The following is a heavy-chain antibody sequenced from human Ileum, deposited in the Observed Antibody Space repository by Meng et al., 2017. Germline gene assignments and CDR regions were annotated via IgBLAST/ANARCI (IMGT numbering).Heavy chain of an antibody. CDR1: GVVVSIRSHS. V-gene: IGHV4-61*01. D-gene: IGHD2-15*01. CDR2: IYSTVII. Sequence: PGLVLPSAPLSLTCTVSGVVVSIRSHSLNWIRQTPGKRLEWIGYIYSTVIINYNPSLKNRVTILLDTSMNQFSLKLTSVTAADTAFYYCARGYSSGEGYFDQWGQGTLVTVSS. J-gene: IGHJ4*03. CDR3: ARGYSSGEGYFDQ.